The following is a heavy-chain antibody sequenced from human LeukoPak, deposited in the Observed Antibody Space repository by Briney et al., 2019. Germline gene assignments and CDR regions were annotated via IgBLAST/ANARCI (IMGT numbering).Heavy chain of an antibody. D-gene: IGHD3-16*02. CDR3: AREADIVSFDL. Sequence: ASVKVSCHASGSTFTFNHVHWVRQAPGQGREWMGWDDPNSGGTKYAQKFQDRVAMTSDTSISTAYMELSGLRSDDTAVYFCAREADIVSFDLWGRGTRVTVSS. V-gene: IGHV1-2*02. CDR1: GSTFTFNH. CDR2: DDPNSGGT. J-gene: IGHJ2*01.